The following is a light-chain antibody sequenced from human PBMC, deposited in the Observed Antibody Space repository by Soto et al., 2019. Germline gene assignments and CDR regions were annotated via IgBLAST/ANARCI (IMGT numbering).Light chain of an antibody. CDR3: QQSGTAPRT. CDR2: AAS. V-gene: IGKV3-20*01. Sequence: RATLSCRASQSVRNNYLAWYQQRPGQAPRLLIDAASSRATGIPDRFSGSGSGTDFTLTISRLEPEDLASYYCQQSGTAPRTFGQGTQVDIK. J-gene: IGKJ1*01. CDR1: QSVRNNY.